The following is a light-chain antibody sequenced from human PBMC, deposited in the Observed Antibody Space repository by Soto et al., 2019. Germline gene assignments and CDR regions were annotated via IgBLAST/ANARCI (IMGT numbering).Light chain of an antibody. CDR2: DVS. CDR1: SSDVGGYNY. Sequence: QSALTQPASVSGSPGQSITISCTGTSSDVGGYNYVSWYQQHPGKAPKLMIYDVSNRPSGVSNRFSGSKSGNTASLTISGLQAEDEADYYCSSYTSSSTRNVVFGGGTKLT. V-gene: IGLV2-14*01. J-gene: IGLJ2*01. CDR3: SSYTSSSTRNVV.